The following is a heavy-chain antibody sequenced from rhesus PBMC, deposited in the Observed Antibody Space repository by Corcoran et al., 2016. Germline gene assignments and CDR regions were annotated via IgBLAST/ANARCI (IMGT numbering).Heavy chain of an antibody. CDR1: GGSISSNY. CDR2: ISGSGGST. J-gene: IGHJ4*01. CDR3: ARERGCSGSWKGLFDY. Sequence: QLQLQESGPGLVKPSETLSLTCAVSGGSISSNYWSWIRQPPGKGLEWIGRISGSGGSTDYNPSLQRLVTLSTDTSKNQFSLKLSSVTAADTAVYYCARERGCSGSWKGLFDYWGQGVLVTVSS. D-gene: IGHD6-25*01. V-gene: IGHV4-173*01.